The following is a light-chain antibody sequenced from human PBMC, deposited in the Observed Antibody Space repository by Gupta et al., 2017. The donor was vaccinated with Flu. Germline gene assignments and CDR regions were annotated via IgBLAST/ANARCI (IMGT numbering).Light chain of an antibody. CDR3: QQYDTSPYS. J-gene: IGKJ2*03. CDR2: CAS. Sequence: VLTQSPGTLSLSPGEGATLSCRASQTINHFYLAWYQQKPGQAPKLLIYCASNRATGIPDRFSGSGYGTDFTLTISRLEPEDFAVYVFQQYDTSPYSFGQGTKLEIK. CDR1: QTINHFY. V-gene: IGKV3-20*01.